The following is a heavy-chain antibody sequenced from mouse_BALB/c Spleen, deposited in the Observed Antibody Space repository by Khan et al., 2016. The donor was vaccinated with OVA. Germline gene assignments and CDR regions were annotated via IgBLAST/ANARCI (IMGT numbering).Heavy chain of an antibody. J-gene: IGHJ3*01. CDR3: ARGSGNYRFAY. V-gene: IGHV1S137*01. CDR1: GYIFTDFS. D-gene: IGHD2-1*01. CDR2: ISTYYGDS. Sequence: VQLQQSGAELVRPGVSVKISCKGSGYIFTDFSRHWVKRSHAKSLEWIGVISTYYGDSIYNQNFKDKATLTVEKSSSTAYMELARLTSEDSAIYYCARGSGNYRFAYWGQGTLVTVSA.